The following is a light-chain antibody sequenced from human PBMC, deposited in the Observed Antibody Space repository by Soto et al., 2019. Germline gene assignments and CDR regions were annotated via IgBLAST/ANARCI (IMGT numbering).Light chain of an antibody. CDR2: LNSDGSH. CDR1: GGHSSYA. J-gene: IGLJ3*02. V-gene: IGLV4-69*01. CDR3: QTWGTGIQV. Sequence: QPVLTQSPSASASLGASVKLTCTLSGGHSSYAIAWHQQQPEKGPRYLMKLNSDGSHSKGDGTPDRFSGSSSGAERYLTISSLQSEDEADYYCQTWGTGIQVFGGGTKLTVL.